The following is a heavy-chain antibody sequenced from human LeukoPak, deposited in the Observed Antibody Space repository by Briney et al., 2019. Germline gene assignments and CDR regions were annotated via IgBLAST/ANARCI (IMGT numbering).Heavy chain of an antibody. CDR1: GGSISSGGYS. Sequence: SETLSLTCAVSGGSISSGGYSWSWIRQPPGKGLEWIGYIYHSGSTYYNPSLKSRVTISVDRSKNQFSLKLSSVTAADTAVYYCARSAAGTRSFDYWGQGTLVTVSS. CDR3: ARSAAGTRSFDY. CDR2: IYHSGST. J-gene: IGHJ4*02. V-gene: IGHV4-30-2*01. D-gene: IGHD6-13*01.